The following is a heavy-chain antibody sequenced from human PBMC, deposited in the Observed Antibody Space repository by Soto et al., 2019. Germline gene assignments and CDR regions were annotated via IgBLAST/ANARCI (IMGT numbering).Heavy chain of an antibody. CDR3: AKEGLRFLEWLLSVEY. V-gene: IGHV3-23*01. Sequence: GGSLRLSCAASGFTFSSYAMSWVRQAPGKGLEWVSAISGSGGSTYYADSVRGRFTISRDNSKNTLYLQMNSLRAEDTAVYYCAKEGLRFLEWLLSVEYWGQGTLVTVSS. CDR2: ISGSGGST. CDR1: GFTFSSYA. D-gene: IGHD3-3*01. J-gene: IGHJ4*02.